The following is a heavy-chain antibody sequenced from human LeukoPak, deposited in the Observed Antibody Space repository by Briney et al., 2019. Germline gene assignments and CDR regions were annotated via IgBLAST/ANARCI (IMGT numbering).Heavy chain of an antibody. CDR3: ARFADRAPDY. CDR1: GDSVSGYFPT. D-gene: IGHD1-14*01. Sequence: SQTLSLTCAISGDSVSGYFPTWNWIRQSPSRGLEWLGRIYYRSKWYNDYAVSVKSRITISPDTSKNQFSLQLNSVTPEDTAVYYCARFADRAPDYWGQGTLVTVSS. V-gene: IGHV6-1*01. CDR2: IYYRSKWYN. J-gene: IGHJ4*02.